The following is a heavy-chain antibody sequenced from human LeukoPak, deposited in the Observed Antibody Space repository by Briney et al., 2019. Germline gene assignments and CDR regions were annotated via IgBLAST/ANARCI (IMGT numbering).Heavy chain of an antibody. V-gene: IGHV3-15*07. CDR1: GFTFSDAW. CDR2: IKRKTDAGTT. CDR3: TTGNWGPY. D-gene: IGHD7-27*01. J-gene: IGHJ4*02. Sequence: PGGSLRLSCAASGFTFSDAWMNWVRQAPGKGLEWVGRIKRKTDAGTTDCAAPVKGRFTISRDDSKNTLYLQMNSLKTEDTAVYYCTTGNWGPYWGQGTLVTVSS.